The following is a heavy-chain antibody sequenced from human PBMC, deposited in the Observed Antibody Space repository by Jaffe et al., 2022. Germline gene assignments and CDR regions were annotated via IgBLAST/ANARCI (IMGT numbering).Heavy chain of an antibody. D-gene: IGHD3-22*01. Sequence: QVQLQESGPGLVKPSETLSLTCTVSGGSISSYYWSWIRQPPGKGLEWIGYIYYSGSTNYNPSLKSRVTISVDTSKNQFSLKLSSVTAADTAVYYCARGRRGYYYDSSGYFDYWGQGTLVTVSS. CDR2: IYYSGST. CDR3: ARGRRGYYYDSSGYFDY. CDR1: GGSISSYY. J-gene: IGHJ4*02. V-gene: IGHV4-59*01.